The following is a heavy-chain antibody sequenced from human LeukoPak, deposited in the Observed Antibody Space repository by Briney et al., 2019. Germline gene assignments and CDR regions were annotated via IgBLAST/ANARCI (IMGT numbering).Heavy chain of an antibody. D-gene: IGHD1-26*01. Sequence: ASVKVSCKASGYTFTGYYMHWVRQAPGQGLGWMGWINPNSGGTNYAQKFQGRVTMTRDRSISTAYMELSRLRSDDTAVYYCAGDSGSYFPYYYYGMDVWGQGTTVTVSS. V-gene: IGHV1-2*02. CDR1: GYTFTGYY. J-gene: IGHJ6*02. CDR2: INPNSGGT. CDR3: AGDSGSYFPYYYYGMDV.